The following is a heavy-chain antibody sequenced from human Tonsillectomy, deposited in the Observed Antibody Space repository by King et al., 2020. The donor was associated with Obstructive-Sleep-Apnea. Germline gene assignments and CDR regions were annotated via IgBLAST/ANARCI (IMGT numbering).Heavy chain of an antibody. Sequence: QLQESGPGLVKPSETLSLTCTVSGSSISSGYYWGWIRQPPGKGLEWIGSIYRSGSTYFNPSLRSRVTISVDTSKNQFSLKLSSVTAADTAVYYCARDGLLWFGEFRKDYYGMDVWGQGTTVTVSS. CDR2: IYRSGST. J-gene: IGHJ6*02. CDR3: ARDGLLWFGEFRKDYYGMDV. V-gene: IGHV4-38-2*02. CDR1: GSSISSGYY. D-gene: IGHD3-10*01.